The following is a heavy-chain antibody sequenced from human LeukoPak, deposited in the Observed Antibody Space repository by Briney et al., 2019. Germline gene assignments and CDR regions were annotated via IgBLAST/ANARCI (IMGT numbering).Heavy chain of an antibody. CDR1: GGTFSSYA. Sequence: SVKVSCKASGGTFSSYAISWVRQAPGQGLEWMGRIIPILGIANYAQKFQGRVTITADKSTSTAYMELSSLRSEDTAVYYCARVTCSSTSCHGMDVWGQGTTVTVSS. CDR3: ARVTCSSTSCHGMDV. V-gene: IGHV1-69*04. J-gene: IGHJ6*02. D-gene: IGHD2-2*01. CDR2: IIPILGIA.